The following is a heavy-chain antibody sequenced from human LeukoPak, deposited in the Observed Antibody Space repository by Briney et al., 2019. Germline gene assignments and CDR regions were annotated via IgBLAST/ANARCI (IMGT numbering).Heavy chain of an antibody. J-gene: IGHJ6*03. Sequence: GGSLRLSCAASGFTFSSYEMNWVRQAPGKGLEWVSYISSSGSTIYYADSVKGRFTISRDNAKDSLYLQMNSLRAEDTAVYYCARRSSSSYYYYYYMDVWGKGTTVTVSS. V-gene: IGHV3-48*03. CDR2: ISSSGSTI. CDR1: GFTFSSYE. CDR3: ARRSSSSYYYYYYMDV. D-gene: IGHD6-13*01.